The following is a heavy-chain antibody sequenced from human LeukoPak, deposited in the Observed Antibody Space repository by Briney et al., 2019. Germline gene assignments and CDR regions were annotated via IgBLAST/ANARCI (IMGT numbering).Heavy chain of an antibody. V-gene: IGHV4-38-2*02. J-gene: IGHJ6*03. CDR2: IYHSGST. D-gene: IGHD2-15*01. CDR1: GYSISSGYY. Sequence: PSETLSLTCTVSGYSISSGYYWGWIRQPPGKGLEWIGSIYHSGSTYYNPSLKSRVTISVDTSKNQFSLKLSSVTAADTAVYYCARVRLDCSGGSCYLPYYYYYYMDVWGKGTTVTVSS. CDR3: ARVRLDCSGGSCYLPYYYYYYMDV.